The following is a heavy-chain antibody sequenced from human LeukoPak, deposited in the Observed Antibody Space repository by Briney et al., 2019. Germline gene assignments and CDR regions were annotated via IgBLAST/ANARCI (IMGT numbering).Heavy chain of an antibody. Sequence: SETLSLICTVSGSSISNYYWSWIRQPPGKGLEWIGYIYYSGSTNYNPSLKSRVTISVDTSKNQFSLKLSSVTAADTAVYYCARDSIVGATTWYFDYWGQGTLVTVSS. V-gene: IGHV4-59*01. J-gene: IGHJ4*02. CDR2: IYYSGST. CDR3: ARDSIVGATTWYFDY. CDR1: GSSISNYY. D-gene: IGHD1-26*01.